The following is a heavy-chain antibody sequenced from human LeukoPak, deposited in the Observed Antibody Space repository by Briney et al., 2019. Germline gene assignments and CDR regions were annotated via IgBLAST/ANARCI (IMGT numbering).Heavy chain of an antibody. CDR1: GYSFTSGHY. V-gene: IGHV4-38-2*01. Sequence: SETLSLTCSVSGYSFTSGHYWGWIRQPPGKGLEWIANIYHTGSAHYNPSLKSRVTISVDTSTNHFSLKLSSVTAADTAVYYCARYCTSTTCILRGFDYWGQGTQVTVSS. D-gene: IGHD2-2*01. CDR3: ARYCTSTTCILRGFDY. J-gene: IGHJ4*02. CDR2: IYHTGSA.